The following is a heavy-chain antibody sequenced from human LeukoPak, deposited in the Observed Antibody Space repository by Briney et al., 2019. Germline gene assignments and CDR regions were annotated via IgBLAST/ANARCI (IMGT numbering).Heavy chain of an antibody. CDR1: GYSFTSYL. CDR3: ARLLDYCGNSSSPY. J-gene: IGHJ4*02. Sequence: GESLKISCKGPGYSFTSYLIGWGRQMPGKGLGWMGIIYPGDSDTSYSPSFQGQVTISADKSISTAYLQWSSLEASDTAMYYCARLLDYCGNSSSPYWGQGTLVTVSS. CDR2: IYPGDSDT. D-gene: IGHD4-23*01. V-gene: IGHV5-51*01.